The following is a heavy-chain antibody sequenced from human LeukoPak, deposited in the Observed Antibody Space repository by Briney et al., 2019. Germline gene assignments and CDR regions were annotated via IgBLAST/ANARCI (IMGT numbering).Heavy chain of an antibody. J-gene: IGHJ4*02. CDR1: GFTLSDYG. CDR3: ARDRAMVVGSSWYYDY. D-gene: IGHD5-18*01. Sequence: PGRSLRLSCAASGFTLSDYGMHWVRQAPGKGLEWVSLIWYGGSNKYYADSVKGRFTISRDDSKNTLYLQMNSLRAEDTALHYCARDRAMVVGSSWYYDYWGQGTLVTVSS. V-gene: IGHV3-33*01. CDR2: IWYGGSNK.